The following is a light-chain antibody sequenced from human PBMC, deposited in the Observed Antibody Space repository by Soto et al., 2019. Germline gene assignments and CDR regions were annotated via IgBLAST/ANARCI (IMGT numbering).Light chain of an antibody. Sequence: QPVLTQSPSASASLGSSVNLTCTLSSGHRSYIIAWHQQQPGKAPRFLMRLESSGSQNKGSGVPDRFSGSSSGAARYLTISNLQSEDEADYYCETWNSNTRVFGGGTKVTVL. CDR3: ETWNSNTRV. V-gene: IGLV4-60*03. CDR2: LESSGSQ. J-gene: IGLJ3*02. CDR1: SGHRSYI.